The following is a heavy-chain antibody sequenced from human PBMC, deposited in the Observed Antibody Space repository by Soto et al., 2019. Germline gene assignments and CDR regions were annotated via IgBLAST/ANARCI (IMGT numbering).Heavy chain of an antibody. V-gene: IGHV4-39*01. J-gene: IGHJ4*02. CDR2: IYYDGST. D-gene: IGHD2-2*01. CDR3: ARKTSVVVPAATRGHFDC. Sequence: PSETLSLTCSVSGGSISSVFYLWGWIRQPPGKGLEWIGNIYYDGSTYQNPSLKSRVTISADTSKSQFSLELSSVTAADTAIYYCARKTSVVVPAATRGHFDCWGQGTLVTVSS. CDR1: GGSISSVFYL.